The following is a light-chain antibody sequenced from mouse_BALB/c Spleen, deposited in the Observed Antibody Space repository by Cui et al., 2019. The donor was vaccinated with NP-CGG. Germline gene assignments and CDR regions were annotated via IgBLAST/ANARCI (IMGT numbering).Light chain of an antibody. J-gene: IGLJ1*01. CDR2: GIN. V-gene: IGLV1*01. Sequence: QAVVTQESALNTAPGETVTLTCRSSTGAVTTSNYANWVQEKPDHLFTGLIGGINNRTPGVPARFSGSLIGDKAALTITGAQTEDEAIYFCALWYSNHWVFGGGTKLTVL. CDR1: TGAVTTSNY. CDR3: ALWYSNHWV.